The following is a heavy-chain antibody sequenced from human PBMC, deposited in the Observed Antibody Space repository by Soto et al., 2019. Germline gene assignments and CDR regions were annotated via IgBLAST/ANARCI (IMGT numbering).Heavy chain of an antibody. D-gene: IGHD2-15*01. CDR1: GFTFGNYW. V-gene: IGHV3-7*03. CDR3: VRARIDY. J-gene: IGHJ4*02. Sequence: VGSLRLSFAASGFTFGNYWMTWVRQAPGKGLEWVATIKEDASEKYYGDSVQGRFTISRDNAKNSLFLQLNTLRVGDTAVYYCVRARIDYWGQGTLVTVSS. CDR2: IKEDASEK.